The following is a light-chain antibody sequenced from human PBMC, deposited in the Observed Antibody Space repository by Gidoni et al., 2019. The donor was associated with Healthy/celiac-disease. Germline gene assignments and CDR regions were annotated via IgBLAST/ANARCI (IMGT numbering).Light chain of an antibody. CDR3: QQLSSSPLT. J-gene: IGKJ3*01. V-gene: IGKV1-9*01. Sequence: DIQLTQSPSFLSASVGDRVTITCRASQGISSYLAWYQQKPWKAPKLLIYAASTLQGGVPSRFSGSGSGTEFTLTISSLQPEDFATYSCQQLSSSPLTFGPGTKVDIK. CDR1: QGISSY. CDR2: AAS.